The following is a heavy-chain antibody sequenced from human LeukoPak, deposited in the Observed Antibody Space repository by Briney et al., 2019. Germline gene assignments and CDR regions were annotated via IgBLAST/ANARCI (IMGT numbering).Heavy chain of an antibody. D-gene: IGHD5/OR15-5a*01. V-gene: IGHV3-30-3*02. CDR1: GFTFSSYA. CDR2: ISDDGSNK. CDR3: AKDLFYEYYFDY. Sequence: GGSLRLSCAASGFTFSSYAMHCVRQAPGKGLEWVAVISDDGSNKYYADSVKGRFTISRDNSKNTLYLQMNSLRAEDTAVYYCAKDLFYEYYFDYWGQGTLVTVSS. J-gene: IGHJ4*02.